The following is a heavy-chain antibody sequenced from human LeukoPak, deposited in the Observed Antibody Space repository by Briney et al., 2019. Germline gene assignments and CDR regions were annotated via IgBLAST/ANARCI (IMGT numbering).Heavy chain of an antibody. CDR3: PKEYQKYSIGLYFDC. D-gene: IGHD6-19*01. Sequence: PVGSLRLSSAASGFTFCGYVIRCVCAAPGKGVGRVSHLWCDESNKYYADSVKSLFNIPRDNYNNMLYLKMNSLRAEDTAVYYCPKEYQKYSIGLYFDCWVRGSMVSVCS. V-gene: IGHV3-33*06. J-gene: IGHJ4*02. CDR2: LWCDESNK. CDR1: GFTFCGYV.